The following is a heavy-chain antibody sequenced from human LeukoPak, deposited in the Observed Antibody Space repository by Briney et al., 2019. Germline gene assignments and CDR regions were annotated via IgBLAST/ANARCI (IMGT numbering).Heavy chain of an antibody. J-gene: IGHJ4*02. CDR3: ARGPSSGYDYFDY. CDR2: ILMSSSYI. Sequence: KPGGSLRLSCAASGFTFSSYNMNWVRQAPGKGLEWVSSILMSSSYIYYADSVKGRFTISRDNAKNSLYLQMNRLSADDTAVYYCARGPSSGYDYFDYWGQGTLVTVSS. D-gene: IGHD6-19*01. CDR1: GFTFSSYN. V-gene: IGHV3-21*01.